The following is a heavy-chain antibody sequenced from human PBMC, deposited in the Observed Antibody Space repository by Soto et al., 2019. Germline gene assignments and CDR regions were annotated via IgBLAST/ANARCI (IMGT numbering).Heavy chain of an antibody. CDR2: ILGIGGT. V-gene: IGHV3-23*01. CDR3: AKDLSRGMVTGVDY. D-gene: IGHD5-18*01. J-gene: IGHJ4*02. CDR1: GFTFSKEA. Sequence: GFTFSKEAMIWGNEARGQGLEWVSGILGIGGTYHACSVKGRYTSSKDNSQNTLYLQMNILGSEDAAVYYCAKDLSRGMVTGVDYWGQGPLVNVSS.